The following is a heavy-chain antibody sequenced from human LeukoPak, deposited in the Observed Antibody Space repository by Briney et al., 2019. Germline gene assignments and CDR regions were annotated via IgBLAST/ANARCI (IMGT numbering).Heavy chain of an antibody. V-gene: IGHV1-24*01. CDR1: GYTLTELS. J-gene: IGHJ3*02. Sequence: GASVKVSRKVSGYTLTELSMHWVRQAPGKGLEWMGGFDPEDGETIYAQKFQGRVTMTEDTSTDTAYMELSSLRSEDTAVYYCATDFFSRATNAFDIWGQGTMVTVSS. CDR2: FDPEDGET. CDR3: ATDFFSRATNAFDI. D-gene: IGHD1-26*01.